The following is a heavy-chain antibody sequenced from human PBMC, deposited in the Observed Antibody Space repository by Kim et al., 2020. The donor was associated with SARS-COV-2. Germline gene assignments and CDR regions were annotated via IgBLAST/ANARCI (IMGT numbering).Heavy chain of an antibody. CDR1: GFTFSNDW. V-gene: IGHV3-15*01. CDR2: IKSKTDGGTT. D-gene: IGHD6-6*01. J-gene: IGHJ4*02. Sequence: GGSLRLSCAASGFTFSNDWMSWVRQAPGKGLEWVGRIKSKTDGGTTDYAAPVKGRFTISRDDSKNTLYLQMNSLKTEDTAVYYCTTCAARPVYYFDYWGQGTLVTVSS. CDR3: TTCAARPVYYFDY.